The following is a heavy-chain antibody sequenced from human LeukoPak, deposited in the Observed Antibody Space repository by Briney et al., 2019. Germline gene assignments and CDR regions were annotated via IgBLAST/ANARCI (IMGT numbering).Heavy chain of an antibody. Sequence: GGSLRLSCAASGFTFSSYSMNWVRQAPGKGLEWVSSISSSSSYIYYADSVKGRFTISRDNAKNSLYLQMNSLRAEDTAVYYCARDRPEYGGKRLIDRWGQGTLVTVSS. J-gene: IGHJ5*02. V-gene: IGHV3-21*01. D-gene: IGHD4-23*01. CDR1: GFTFSSYS. CDR3: ARDRPEYGGKRLIDR. CDR2: ISSSSSYI.